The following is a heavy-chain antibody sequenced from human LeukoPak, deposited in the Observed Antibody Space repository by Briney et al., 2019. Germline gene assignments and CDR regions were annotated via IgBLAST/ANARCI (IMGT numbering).Heavy chain of an antibody. J-gene: IGHJ4*02. V-gene: IGHV3-30*02. Sequence: GGSLRLSCAASGFTFSKYGMHWVRQAPGKGLEWVTFIHYDGSNKYYTDSVKGRFAISRDISKNTLYLQMNSLRAEDTAVYFCAKASYSGYDPIDSWGQGTLVTVSS. CDR2: IHYDGSNK. CDR3: AKASYSGYDPIDS. D-gene: IGHD5-12*01. CDR1: GFTFSKYG.